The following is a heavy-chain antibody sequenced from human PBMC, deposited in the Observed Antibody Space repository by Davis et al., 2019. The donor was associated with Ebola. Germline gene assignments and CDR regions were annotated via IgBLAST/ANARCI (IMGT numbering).Heavy chain of an antibody. CDR2: IKQDGSEK. D-gene: IGHD6-19*01. CDR1: GFTFSSYW. CDR3: ARGCSSGPEVY. V-gene: IGHV3-7*01. J-gene: IGHJ4*02. Sequence: GESLKISCAASGFTFSSYWMSWVRQAPGKGLEWVANIKQDGSEKYYVDSVKGRFTISRDNAKNSLYLQMNSLRAEDTAVYYCARGCSSGPEVYWGQGTLVTVSS.